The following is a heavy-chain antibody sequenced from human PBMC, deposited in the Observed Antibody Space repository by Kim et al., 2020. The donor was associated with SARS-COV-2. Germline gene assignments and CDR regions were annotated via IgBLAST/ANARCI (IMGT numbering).Heavy chain of an antibody. J-gene: IGHJ6*02. Sequence: SETLSLTCTVSGGSVRSGSYYWSWIRQPPGKGLEWIGYIYYSGSTNYNPSLKSRVTISIHTSKNQFSLKLTSVTAVDTAVYYCARGDPWQQLVLSAGGPSYYYGMDVWGQGTTVTVSS. CDR2: IYYSGST. CDR3: ARGDPWQQLVLSAGGPSYYYGMDV. CDR1: GGSVRSGSYY. D-gene: IGHD6-13*01. V-gene: IGHV4-61*01.